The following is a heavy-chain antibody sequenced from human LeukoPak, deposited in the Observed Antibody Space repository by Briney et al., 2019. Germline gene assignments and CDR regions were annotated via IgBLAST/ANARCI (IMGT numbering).Heavy chain of an antibody. D-gene: IGHD3/OR15-3a*01. CDR2: IRYDGSNK. J-gene: IGHJ4*02. Sequence: GGSLRLSCAASGFTFSSYGMHWVRQAPGKGLEWVAFIRYDGSNKYYADSVKGRFTISRDNSNNTLYLQMISLRAEDTAVYYCARQTGSGLFILPGGQGTLVTVSS. CDR3: ARQTGSGLFILP. V-gene: IGHV3-30*02. CDR1: GFTFSSYG.